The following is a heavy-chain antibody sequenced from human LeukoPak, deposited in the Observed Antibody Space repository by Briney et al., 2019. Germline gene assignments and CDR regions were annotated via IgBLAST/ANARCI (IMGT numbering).Heavy chain of an antibody. J-gene: IGHJ4*02. CDR2: IYTSGST. CDR3: ARSNPKLHRPWYPIDY. V-gene: IGHV4-4*07. D-gene: IGHD6-13*01. CDR1: GGSISSYY. Sequence: SETLSLTCTVSGGSISSYYWSWIRQPAGKGLEWIGRIYTSGSTNYNPSLKSRVTMSVDTSKNQFSLKLSSVTAADTAVYYCARSNPKLHRPWYPIDYWGQGTLVTVSS.